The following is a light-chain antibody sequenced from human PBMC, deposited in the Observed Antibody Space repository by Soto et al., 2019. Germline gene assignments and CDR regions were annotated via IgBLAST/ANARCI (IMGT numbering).Light chain of an antibody. CDR3: QQYSSSQGWT. CDR2: NAS. Sequence: EIVLTQSPGTLSLSPGDRATLSCRASQSVRTTYLAWYQQKPGQAPRLLIYNASNRTTGIPDRFSGSGSGTDFTLTIDRLEPADFAVYFCQQYSSSQGWTFGQGTKV. J-gene: IGKJ1*01. V-gene: IGKV3-20*01. CDR1: QSVRTTY.